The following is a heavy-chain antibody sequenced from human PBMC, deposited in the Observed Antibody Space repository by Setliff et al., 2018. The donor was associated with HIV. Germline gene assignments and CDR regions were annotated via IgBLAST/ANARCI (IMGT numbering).Heavy chain of an antibody. CDR3: ATQSFSDTDNYYYAAFDI. Sequence: SETLSLTCAVSSASISNYHWSWIRQTPGKGLEWIGSIYTSGTTNYNPSLEGRITTSVDLSKNHFSLNLHSVTAADTAVYYCATQSFSDTDNYYYAAFDIWGQGTMVTVSS. V-gene: IGHV4-4*09. J-gene: IGHJ3*02. D-gene: IGHD3-22*01. CDR1: SASISNYH. CDR2: IYTSGTT.